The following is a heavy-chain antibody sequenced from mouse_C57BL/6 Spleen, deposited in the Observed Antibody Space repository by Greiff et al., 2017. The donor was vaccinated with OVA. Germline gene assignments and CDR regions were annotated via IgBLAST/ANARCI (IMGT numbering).Heavy chain of an antibody. J-gene: IGHJ2*01. Sequence: QVHVKQSGAELARPGASVKMSCKASGYTFTSYTMHWVKQRPGQGLEWIGYINPSSGYTKYNQKFKDKATLTADKSSSTAYMQLSSLTSEDSAVYYCARELPLDYWGQGTTLTVSS. CDR3: ARELPLDY. D-gene: IGHD2-1*01. CDR1: GYTFTSYT. V-gene: IGHV1-4*01. CDR2: INPSSGYT.